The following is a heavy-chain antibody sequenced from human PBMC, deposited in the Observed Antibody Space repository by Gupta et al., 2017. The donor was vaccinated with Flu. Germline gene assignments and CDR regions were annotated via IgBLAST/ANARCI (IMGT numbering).Heavy chain of an antibody. CDR2: ISESGSII. D-gene: IGHD6-6*01. CDR3: ASTPTISARVFDY. V-gene: IGHV3-48*03. J-gene: IGHJ4*02. CDR1: GFTFSDSE. Sequence: EVRLVESGGGLIHRGGALRLSGAASGFTFSDSEVTWVRPAPGRGRGGVSYISESGSIIYYADSVKGRVTISNDNAKNSLSLQMNSLRAADAAVYYCASTPTISARVFDYWGQGTLVTVSS.